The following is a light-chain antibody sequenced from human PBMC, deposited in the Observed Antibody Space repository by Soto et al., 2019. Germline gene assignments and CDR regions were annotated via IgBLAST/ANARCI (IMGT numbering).Light chain of an antibody. V-gene: IGLV1-44*01. Sequence: QSVLSQPPSTSGTPGQRVTISCSGGTSNIGTYTVSWYQQFPETAPRLLIYGSDRRPSGVPDRFSGSKSGTSASLSIGGLHSEDGAHYYCAAWDDSLDGPTFGGGTKVTVL. CDR1: TSNIGTYT. CDR3: AAWDDSLDGPT. CDR2: GSD. J-gene: IGLJ2*01.